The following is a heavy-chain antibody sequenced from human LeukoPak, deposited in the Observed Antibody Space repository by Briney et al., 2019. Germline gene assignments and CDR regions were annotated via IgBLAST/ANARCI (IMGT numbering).Heavy chain of an antibody. Sequence: ASVKVSCKASGYTFTSYYMHWVRQAPGQGLEWMGIINPSGGSTSYAQKFQGRVTMTRDMSTSTVYMELNSLRGEDTAVYYCARETLGVTAFEIWGQGTMVTVSS. V-gene: IGHV1-46*01. CDR1: GYTFTSYY. CDR2: INPSGGST. D-gene: IGHD2-21*02. J-gene: IGHJ3*02. CDR3: ARETLGVTAFEI.